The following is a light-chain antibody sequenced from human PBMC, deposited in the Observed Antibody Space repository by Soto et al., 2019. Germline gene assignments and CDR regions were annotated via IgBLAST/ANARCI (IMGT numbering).Light chain of an antibody. J-gene: IGLJ3*02. CDR1: SDDVGGYAY. CDR3: SSYTGNNNLVV. V-gene: IGLV2-8*01. CDR2: EVG. Sequence: QSALTQPASVSGSPGQSITISCTGTSDDVGGYAYVSWYQQHPDKAPKLMIYEVGKRPSGVPDRFSGSKSGNTASLTVSGLQVEDEADYYCSSYTGNNNLVVFGGGTQLTVL.